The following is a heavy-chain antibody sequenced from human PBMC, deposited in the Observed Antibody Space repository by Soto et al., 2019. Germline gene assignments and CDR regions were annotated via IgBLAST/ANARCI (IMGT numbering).Heavy chain of an antibody. D-gene: IGHD6-6*01. Sequence: PXGTLSLTCTVSGGSISSYYWSWIRQPSGKGLEWIGRIYTSGSTNYNPSLKSRVTMSVDTSKNQFSLKLSSVTAADTAVYYCARVLGGSSSHPDYYYGMDVWGQGTTVTVSS. J-gene: IGHJ6*02. CDR2: IYTSGST. CDR1: GGSISSYY. V-gene: IGHV4-4*07. CDR3: ARVLGGSSSHPDYYYGMDV.